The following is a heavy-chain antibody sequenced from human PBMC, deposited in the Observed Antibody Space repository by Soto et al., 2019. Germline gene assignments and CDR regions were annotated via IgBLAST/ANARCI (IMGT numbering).Heavy chain of an antibody. V-gene: IGHV4-30-4*01. Sequence: SETLSLTCTVSGGSISSGDYYWSWIRQPPGKGLEWIGYIYYSGSTYYNPSLKSRVTISVDTSKNQFSLKLSSVTAADTAVYSCARTPWDGYTGYYFDYWGQGTLVTVSS. CDR2: IYYSGST. CDR3: ARTPWDGYTGYYFDY. CDR1: GGSISSGDYY. J-gene: IGHJ4*02. D-gene: IGHD5-18*01.